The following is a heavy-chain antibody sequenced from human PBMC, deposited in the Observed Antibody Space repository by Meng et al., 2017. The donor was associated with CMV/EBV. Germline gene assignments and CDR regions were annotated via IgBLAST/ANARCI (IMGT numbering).Heavy chain of an antibody. CDR1: VSSGSYI. CDR3: ARVRGDIVVVPATNWFDP. Sequence: VSSGSYIWSSIRQPSGKGLEWIGYIYYSGSTNYNPSLKSRVTISVDTSKNQFSLKMSSVTAADTAVYYCARVRGDIVVVPATNWFDPWGQGTLVTVSS. J-gene: IGHJ5*02. V-gene: IGHV4-61*01. CDR2: IYYSGST. D-gene: IGHD2-2*01.